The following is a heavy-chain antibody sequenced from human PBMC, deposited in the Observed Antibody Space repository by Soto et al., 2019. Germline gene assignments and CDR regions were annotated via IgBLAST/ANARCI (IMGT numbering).Heavy chain of an antibody. J-gene: IGHJ4*02. CDR1: GFNLSHPW. CDR2: TKSKTDGGTA. V-gene: IGHV3-15*01. D-gene: IGHD3-9*01. CDR3: TTGIYYDILTGYHNVAY. Sequence: EVQLVESGGGLVKPGGSLRLSCVASGFNLSHPWMTWVRQAAGKGLEWVGRTKSKTDGGTADYAAPVKGRATISRDDSKNTVYQQMNSLKTEDTAAYYCTTGIYYDILTGYHNVAYWGQGALVTVSS.